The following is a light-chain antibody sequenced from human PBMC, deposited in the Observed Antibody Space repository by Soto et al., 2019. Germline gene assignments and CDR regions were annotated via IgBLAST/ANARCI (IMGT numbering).Light chain of an antibody. CDR3: QQAYSFPFT. Sequence: DIQMTQSPSSVSASVGDRVTITCRASQDISSWVAWVQQKPGKAPKLLVFAASSLPRGVPSRFSGSESGADFTLTISSLQPVDFATYYCQQAYSFPFTFGPGTKVDF. V-gene: IGKV1-12*01. J-gene: IGKJ3*01. CDR1: QDISSW. CDR2: AAS.